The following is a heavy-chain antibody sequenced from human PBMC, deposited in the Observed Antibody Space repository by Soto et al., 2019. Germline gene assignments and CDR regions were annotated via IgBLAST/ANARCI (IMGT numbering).Heavy chain of an antibody. V-gene: IGHV1-46*03. CDR2: INPSGGST. CDR1: GYTFTSYY. Sequence: ASVKVSCKASGYTFTSYYMHWVRQAPGQGREWMGIINPSGGSTSYAQKFQGRVTMTRDTSTSTVYMELSSLRSEDTAVYYCARERTLGYCSSTSCPIYYYYMDVWGKGTTVTVSS. CDR3: ARERTLGYCSSTSCPIYYYYMDV. J-gene: IGHJ6*03. D-gene: IGHD2-2*01.